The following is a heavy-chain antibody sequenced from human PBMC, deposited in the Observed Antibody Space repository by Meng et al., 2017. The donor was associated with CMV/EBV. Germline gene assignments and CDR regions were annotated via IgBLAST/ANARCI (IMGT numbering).Heavy chain of an antibody. CDR2: IYYSGST. D-gene: IGHD3-10*01. CDR3: ARGAPPTPRYGSGSYFNVPLYYYYGMDV. J-gene: IGHJ6*02. Sequence: GSLRLSCTVSGGSISSYYWSWIRQPPGKGLEWIGYIYYSGSTNYNPSLKSRVTISVDTSKNQFSLKLSSVTAADTAVYYCARGAPPTPRYGSGSYFNVPLYYYYGMDVWGQGTTVTVSS. CDR1: GGSISSYY. V-gene: IGHV4-59*01.